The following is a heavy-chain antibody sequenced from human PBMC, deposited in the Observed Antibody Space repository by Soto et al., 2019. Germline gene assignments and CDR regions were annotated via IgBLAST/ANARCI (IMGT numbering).Heavy chain of an antibody. Sequence: QVQLVQSGAEEKKPGASVKVSCKASGYTFTSYAMHWVRQAPGQRLEWMGCINAGNGNTKYSQKFQGRVTITGDTSASTAYIELSSLRSEDTAVYYCARAIVVVTPPGCWGQGTLVTVSS. CDR3: ARAIVVVTPPGC. J-gene: IGHJ4*02. V-gene: IGHV1-3*05. CDR2: INAGNGNT. D-gene: IGHD3-22*01. CDR1: GYTFTSYA.